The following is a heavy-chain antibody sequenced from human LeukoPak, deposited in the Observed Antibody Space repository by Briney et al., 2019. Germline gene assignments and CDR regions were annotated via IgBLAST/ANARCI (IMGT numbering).Heavy chain of an antibody. Sequence: PGGSLRLSCAASGFTFSSYSMNWVRQAPGKGLEWVSYISSSSTIYYADSVKGGFTISRDNAKNSLYLQMNSLRAEDTAVYYCAKRRFGEGGGLDYWGQGTLVTVSS. CDR3: AKRRFGEGGGLDY. D-gene: IGHD3-10*01. V-gene: IGHV3-48*01. J-gene: IGHJ4*02. CDR1: GFTFSSYS. CDR2: ISSSSTI.